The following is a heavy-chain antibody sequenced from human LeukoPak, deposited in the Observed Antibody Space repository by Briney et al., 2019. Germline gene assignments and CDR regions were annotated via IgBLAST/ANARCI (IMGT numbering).Heavy chain of an antibody. CDR2: TYYRSKWYN. D-gene: IGHD1-26*01. CDR3: ARDEGAITSGVNWFDP. J-gene: IGHJ5*02. Sequence: SQTLSLTCAISGDSVSSNSAAWNWIRQSPSRGLEWLGRTYYRSKWYNDYAVSVKSRITINPDTSKNQFSLQLNSVTPEDTAVYYCARDEGAITSGVNWFDPWGQGTLVTVSS. V-gene: IGHV6-1*01. CDR1: GDSVSSNSAA.